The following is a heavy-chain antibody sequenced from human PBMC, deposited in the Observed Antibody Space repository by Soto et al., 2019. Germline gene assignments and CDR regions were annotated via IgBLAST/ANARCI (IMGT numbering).Heavy chain of an antibody. CDR1: GGSISGYS. D-gene: IGHD3-10*01. J-gene: IGHJ5*02. CDR2: ISYTGST. CDR3: ASLRGASILTWFDP. Sequence: PSETLSLTCTVSGGSISGYSWSWIRQPPGKGLEYIGYISYTGSTNYNPSLKSRVTISVDTSKNQFFLKLSSVTAADTAVYYCASLRGASILTWFDPWGQGTLVTVSS. V-gene: IGHV4-59*08.